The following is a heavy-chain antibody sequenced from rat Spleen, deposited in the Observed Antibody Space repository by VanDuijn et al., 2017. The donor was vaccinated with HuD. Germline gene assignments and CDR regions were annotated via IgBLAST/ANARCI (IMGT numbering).Heavy chain of an antibody. V-gene: IGHV5-31*01. CDR3: ARQGYYFDY. CDR2: ITNTGSST. Sequence: EVQLVESGGGLVQPGRSLKLSCVASGFTFNDYWMTWIRQAPGRGLEWVASITNTGSSTYYPDSVKGRFTISRDNAKSTLYLQMNSLRSEDTATYYCARQGYYFDYWGQGVMVTVSS. D-gene: IGHD1-11*01. CDR1: GFTFNDYW. J-gene: IGHJ2*01.